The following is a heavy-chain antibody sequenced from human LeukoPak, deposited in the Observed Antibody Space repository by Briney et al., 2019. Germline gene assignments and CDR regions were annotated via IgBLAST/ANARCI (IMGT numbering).Heavy chain of an antibody. V-gene: IGHV4-38-2*01. CDR3: ARHLQVVVVVAAFDY. J-gene: IGHJ4*02. Sequence: SETLSLTCAVSGYSISSGYYWGWIWQPPGKGLEWIGSIYHSGSTYYNPSLKSRVTISVDTSKNQFSLKLSSVTAADTAVYYCARHLQVVVVVAAFDYWGQGTLVTVSS. CDR1: GYSISSGYY. D-gene: IGHD2-15*01. CDR2: IYHSGST.